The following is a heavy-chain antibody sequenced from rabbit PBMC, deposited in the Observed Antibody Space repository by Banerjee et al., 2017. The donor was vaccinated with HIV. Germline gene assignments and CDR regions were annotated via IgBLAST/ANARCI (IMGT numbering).Heavy chain of an antibody. V-gene: IGHV1S40*01. CDR1: GFSFSSSYW. CDR2: IMTGSSGST. J-gene: IGHJ4*01. CDR3: ARGGNL. Sequence: QSLEESGGDLVKPGASLTLTCTASGFSFSSSYWMTWVRQAPGKGLEWIGCIMTGSSGSTYYASWAKGRFTISEPSSTMVTLQMTSLTVADTATYFCARGGNLWGPGTLVTVS.